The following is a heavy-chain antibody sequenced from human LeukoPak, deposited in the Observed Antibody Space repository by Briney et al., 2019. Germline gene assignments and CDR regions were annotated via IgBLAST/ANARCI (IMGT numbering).Heavy chain of an antibody. Sequence: GGSLRLSCSASGFTFNTYAMHWVRQAPGKGLEYVSAISSNGNNTYYADSVTGRFTISRDNFKNTPYLQMTRLRTEDTAVYYCVKDGRGWLVDYWGQGTLVTVSS. D-gene: IGHD6-19*01. CDR2: ISSNGNNT. J-gene: IGHJ4*02. V-gene: IGHV3-64D*06. CDR3: VKDGRGWLVDY. CDR1: GFTFNTYA.